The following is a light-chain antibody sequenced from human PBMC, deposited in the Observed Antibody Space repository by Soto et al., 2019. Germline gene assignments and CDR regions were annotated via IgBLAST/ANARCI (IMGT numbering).Light chain of an antibody. V-gene: IGLV2-14*03. CDR1: SSDVGGFDY. Sequence: QSALTQPASVSGSPGQSITISCTGTSSDVGGFDYVSWFQHYPGKAPKLIIFDVTNRPSGISHRFSGSKSGNTASLTISGLLTEDEADYYCTSYSGGGTLLVFGGGTKVTVL. CDR3: TSYSGGGTLLV. CDR2: DVT. J-gene: IGLJ3*02.